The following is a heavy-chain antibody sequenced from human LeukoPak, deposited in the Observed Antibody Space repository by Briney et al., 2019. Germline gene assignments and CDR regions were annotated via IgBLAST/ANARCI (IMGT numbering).Heavy chain of an antibody. CDR2: IRYDGSNK. V-gene: IGHV3-30*02. CDR1: GFTFSSYG. Sequence: PGGSLRLSCAVSGFTFSSYGMHLVRQAPGKGLEWVAFIRYDGSNKHYADSVKGRFTISRDNSKNTLYLQMNSLRAEDTAVYYCAKDRGRYCSGGSCYTTHYFDYWGQGTLVTVSS. J-gene: IGHJ4*02. D-gene: IGHD2-15*01. CDR3: AKDRGRYCSGGSCYTTHYFDY.